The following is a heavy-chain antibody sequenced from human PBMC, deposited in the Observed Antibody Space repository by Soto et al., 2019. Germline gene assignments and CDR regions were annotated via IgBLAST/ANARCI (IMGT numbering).Heavy chain of an antibody. CDR1: GGSMISYY. D-gene: IGHD2-2*03. CDR3: ARFGGHCSSSSCFGFYVMDV. Sequence: SETLSLTCTVSGGSMISYYWSWIRQPPGRGLEWIGFIYYAGSTKYNPSLNSRVTISVDTSKNQFSLTVTSVTAAVTAVYYCARFGGHCSSSSCFGFYVMDVWGQGTTVTVSS. J-gene: IGHJ6*02. V-gene: IGHV4-59*08. CDR2: IYYAGST.